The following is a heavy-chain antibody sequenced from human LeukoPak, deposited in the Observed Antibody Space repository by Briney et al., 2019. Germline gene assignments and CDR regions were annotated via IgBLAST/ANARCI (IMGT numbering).Heavy chain of an antibody. V-gene: IGHV3-30-3*01. CDR2: ISYDGSNK. CDR1: GFTFSSYA. D-gene: IGHD2-2*01. Sequence: PGGSLRLSCAASGFTFSSYAMHWVRQAPGKGLEWVAVISYDGSNKYYADSVKGRFTISRDNSKNTLYLQMNSLRAEDTAVYYCARDWGYCSSTSCPSPCYGMDVWGQGTTVTVSS. CDR3: ARDWGYCSSTSCPSPCYGMDV. J-gene: IGHJ6*02.